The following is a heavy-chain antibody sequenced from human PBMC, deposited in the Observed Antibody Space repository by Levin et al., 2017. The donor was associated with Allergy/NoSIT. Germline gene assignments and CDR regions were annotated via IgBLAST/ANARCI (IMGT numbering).Heavy chain of an antibody. CDR3: AIYSYGSFDF. D-gene: IGHD5-18*01. Sequence: LGESLKISCAASGVSVNSHYMSWVRQAPGKGLEWVSVIYAGGNTYYADSVRGRFTISRDNSKNTLYLQMNRLRAEDTAMYYCAIYSYGSFDFWGRGTMVTVSS. J-gene: IGHJ3*01. CDR1: GVSVNSHY. CDR2: IYAGGNT. V-gene: IGHV3-53*01.